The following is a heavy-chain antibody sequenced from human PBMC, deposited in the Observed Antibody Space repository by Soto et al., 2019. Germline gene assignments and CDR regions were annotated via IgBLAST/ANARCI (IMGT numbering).Heavy chain of an antibody. CDR2: IVPIYRTA. D-gene: IGHD6-13*01. CDR1: GGTFSSYR. Sequence: SVKVSCKASGGTFSSYRFNWVRQARGQGLEWLGGIVPIYRTADYAQKFQGRVTITADESTRTVYMELSSLKSQDTALYYCARDSGAKLSSSWGQGTLVTVS. J-gene: IGHJ4*02. CDR3: ARDSGAKLSSS. V-gene: IGHV1-69*13.